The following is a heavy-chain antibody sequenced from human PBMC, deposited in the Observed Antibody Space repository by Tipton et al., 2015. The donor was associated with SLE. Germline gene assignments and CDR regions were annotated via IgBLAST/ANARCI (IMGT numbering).Heavy chain of an antibody. Sequence: GSLRLSCAASGFTFSSYAMSWVRQAPGKGLEWVSAISGSGGSTYYADSVKGRFTISRDNSKNTLYLQMNSLRAEDTAVYYCAKDLDIVVVTATLDAFDIWGQGTMVTVSS. CDR3: AKDLDIVVVTATLDAFDI. CDR2: ISGSGGST. CDR1: GFTFSSYA. V-gene: IGHV3-23*01. D-gene: IGHD2-21*02. J-gene: IGHJ3*02.